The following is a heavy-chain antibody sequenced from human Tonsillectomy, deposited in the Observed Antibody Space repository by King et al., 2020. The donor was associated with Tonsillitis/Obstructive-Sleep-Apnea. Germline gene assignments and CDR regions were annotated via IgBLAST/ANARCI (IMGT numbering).Heavy chain of an antibody. Sequence: VQLVESGGGLVQPGGSLRLSCAVSEFTFSSYSMHWVRRAPGRGLVGVSHINVDGSSTNYADSVKGRFTISRDNAKNTLYLQMNSLRAEDTAVYYCARDHSGTGAAFDIWGQGTMLTVSS. V-gene: IGHV3-74*01. CDR1: EFTFSSYS. D-gene: IGHD1-1*01. CDR3: ARDHSGTGAAFDI. J-gene: IGHJ3*02. CDR2: INVDGSST.